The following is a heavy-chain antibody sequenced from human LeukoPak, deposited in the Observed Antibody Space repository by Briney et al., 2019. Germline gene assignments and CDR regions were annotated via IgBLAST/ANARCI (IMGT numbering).Heavy chain of an antibody. J-gene: IGHJ5*02. Sequence: GESLKISCRASGNVFSNYWIGWVRQVPGKGLEWMGIIHPSDYNTVYNPSFQGQVTISADRSISTAYLQWSSLQASDIAIYYCARRHYYDTDFDPWGQGTLVTVSS. V-gene: IGHV5-51*01. CDR1: GNVFSNYW. CDR3: ARRHYYDTDFDP. D-gene: IGHD3-22*01. CDR2: IHPSDYNT.